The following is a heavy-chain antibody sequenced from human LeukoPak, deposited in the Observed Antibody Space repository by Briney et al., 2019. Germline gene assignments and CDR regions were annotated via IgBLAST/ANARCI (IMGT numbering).Heavy chain of an antibody. V-gene: IGHV4-4*07. D-gene: IGHD1-7*01. CDR1: GGFISSYY. J-gene: IGHJ4*02. CDR2: IYSSGST. Sequence: SETLSLTCTVSGGFISSYYWSWIRQPAGKGLEWIGRIYSSGSTIYNPSLKSRVTMSVDTSKNQFSLKLNSVTAADTAMYYCASGTYDFDYWGQGTLVTVSS. CDR3: ASGTYDFDY.